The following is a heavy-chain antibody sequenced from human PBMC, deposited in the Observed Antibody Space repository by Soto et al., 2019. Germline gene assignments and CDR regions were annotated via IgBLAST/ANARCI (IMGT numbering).Heavy chain of an antibody. V-gene: IGHV4-4*02. Sequence: SATLSLTCAVSGGSIFSSNWWNSVSQPPGKGLEWIGYIYHSGSTYYNPSLKSRVTISVDRSKNQFSLKLSSVTAADTAVYYCARNLWFGEYWYFDYWGQGTLVTVS. J-gene: IGHJ4*02. CDR1: GGSIFSSNW. CDR3: ARNLWFGEYWYFDY. CDR2: IYHSGST. D-gene: IGHD3-10*01.